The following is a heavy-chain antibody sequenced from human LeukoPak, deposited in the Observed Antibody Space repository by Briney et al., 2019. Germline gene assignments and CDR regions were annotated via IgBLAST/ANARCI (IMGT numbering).Heavy chain of an antibody. J-gene: IGHJ6*02. CDR2: IHSDGSST. V-gene: IGHV3-74*01. D-gene: IGHD3-22*01. CDR3: ARGHYYDGSGYYRYYFYAMDV. Sequence: GGSLSLSCAASGFTFSDCAMTWVRQAPGKGLVWVARIHSDGSSTTYADSVKGRFTISRDNAKNTLYLQMNSLRAEDTAMYYCARGHYYDGSGYYRYYFYAMDVWGQGTTVTVSS. CDR1: GFTFSDCA.